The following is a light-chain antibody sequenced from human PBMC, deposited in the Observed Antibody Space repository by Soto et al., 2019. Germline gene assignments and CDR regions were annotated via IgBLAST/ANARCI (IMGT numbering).Light chain of an antibody. CDR3: QQYNSYSHT. Sequence: EIVWTQSPGTLSLSPGERATLSCRASQSVSSSYLAWYQQKPGQAPRLLIYGASSRATGIPDRFSGSGSGTDFTLTISSLQPDDFVTYYCQQYNSYSHTFGQGTKVDI. CDR1: QSVSSSY. CDR2: GAS. V-gene: IGKV3-20*01. J-gene: IGKJ1*01.